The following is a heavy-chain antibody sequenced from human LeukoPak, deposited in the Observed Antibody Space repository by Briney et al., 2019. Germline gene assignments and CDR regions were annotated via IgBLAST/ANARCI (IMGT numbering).Heavy chain of an antibody. CDR2: FDPEDGET. CDR3: ATMTTVTISYYFDY. V-gene: IGHV1-24*01. CDR1: GYTLTELS. Sequence: ASVKVSCKVSGYTLTELSMRWVRQAPGKGLEWMGGFDPEDGETIYAQKFQGRVTMTEDTSTDTAYMELSSLRSEDTAVYYCATMTTVTISYYFDYWGQGTLVTVSS. D-gene: IGHD4-17*01. J-gene: IGHJ4*02.